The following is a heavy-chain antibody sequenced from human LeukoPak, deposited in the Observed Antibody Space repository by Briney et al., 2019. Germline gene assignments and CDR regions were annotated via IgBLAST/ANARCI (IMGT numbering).Heavy chain of an antibody. Sequence: PGGSLRLSCVTTGFTFSKYGMHWVRQAPGKGLEWVAVISYDGSNKYYADSVKGRFTISRDNSKNTLYLQMNSLRAEDTAVYYCAKDLRMGIAALFDYWGQGTLVTVSS. CDR1: GFTFSKYG. CDR2: ISYDGSNK. J-gene: IGHJ4*02. V-gene: IGHV3-30*18. D-gene: IGHD6-13*01. CDR3: AKDLRMGIAALFDY.